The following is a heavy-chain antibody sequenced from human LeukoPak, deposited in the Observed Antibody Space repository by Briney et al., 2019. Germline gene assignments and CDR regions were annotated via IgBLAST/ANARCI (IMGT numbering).Heavy chain of an antibody. CDR1: GYTFTGYY. J-gene: IGHJ3*02. CDR2: INPNSGGT. D-gene: IGHD6-13*01. CDR3: ASNSSSRVTWI. Sequence: GASVKVSCKASGYTFTGYYIHWVRQAPGQGLEWTGWINPNSGGTKSAQRFQGRVTMSRDTSTSTAFMELSSLRSDDTAMYYCASNSSSRVTWIWGQGTMVTVSS. V-gene: IGHV1-2*02.